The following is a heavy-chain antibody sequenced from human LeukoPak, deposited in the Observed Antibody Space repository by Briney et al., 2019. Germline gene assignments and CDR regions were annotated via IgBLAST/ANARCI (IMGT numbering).Heavy chain of an antibody. Sequence: SETLSLTCTVSGGSISSYYWSWIRQPPGKGLEWIGYIYYSGSTNYNPSLKSRVTISVDTSKNQFSLKLSSVTAADTAVYYCARFSSWFYFDYWGQGTLVTVSS. CDR3: ARFSSWFYFDY. V-gene: IGHV4-59*01. CDR1: GGSISSYY. J-gene: IGHJ4*02. CDR2: IYYSGST. D-gene: IGHD6-13*01.